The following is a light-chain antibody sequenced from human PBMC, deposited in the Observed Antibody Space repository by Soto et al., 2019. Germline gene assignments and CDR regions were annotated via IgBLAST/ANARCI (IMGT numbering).Light chain of an antibody. Sequence: DIQLTQSPSSLSASIGDRVTITCQASQDISNYLNWYQHKPGKAPKVLIYDASKLETGGPSRFSGSGSGTDFTFTISSLQPEDIGTYYCQQYDNLPLTFGGGIRVEIK. CDR3: QQYDNLPLT. CDR2: DAS. J-gene: IGKJ4*01. CDR1: QDISNY. V-gene: IGKV1-33*01.